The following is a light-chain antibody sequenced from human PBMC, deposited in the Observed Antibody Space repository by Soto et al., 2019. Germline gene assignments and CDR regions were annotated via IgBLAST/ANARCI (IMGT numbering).Light chain of an antibody. CDR1: SGDVGSYNL. Sequence: QSALTQPASVSGSPGQSITISCTGTSGDVGSYNLVSWYQQHPGKAPKLMIHEGSKRPSGVSNRFSGSKSGSTASLTISGLQAEDEADYYCCSYARSSTYVFGSGTKLTVL. V-gene: IGLV2-23*01. J-gene: IGLJ1*01. CDR2: EGS. CDR3: CSYARSSTYV.